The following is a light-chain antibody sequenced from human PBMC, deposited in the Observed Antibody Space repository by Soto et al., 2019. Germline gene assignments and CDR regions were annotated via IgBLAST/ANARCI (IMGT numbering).Light chain of an antibody. V-gene: IGLV2-23*02. CDR2: GVR. J-gene: IGLJ3*02. Sequence: QSVLTQPASVSGSPGQSITISCTGTSSDVGRHNFVSWYQQHPGKAPKLMIYGVRERPSGVSNRFSGSKSGNTASLTISGLQAEDEADYYCCSDAGSLTWVFGGGTKLTVL. CDR3: CSDAGSLTWV. CDR1: SSDVGRHNF.